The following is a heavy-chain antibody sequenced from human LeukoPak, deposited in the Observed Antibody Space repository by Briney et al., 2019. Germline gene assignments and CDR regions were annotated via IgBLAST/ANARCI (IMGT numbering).Heavy chain of an antibody. CDR2: IYYSGST. CDR1: GGSISSYY. CDR3: ARGGYGDLLFDY. D-gene: IGHD4-17*01. J-gene: IGHJ4*02. Sequence: PSETLSLTCTVSGGSISSYYWSWIRQPPGKGLEWIGYIYYSGSTNYNPSLKSRVTTSVDTSKNQFSLKLSSVTAADTAVYYCARGGYGDLLFDYWGQGTLVTVSS. V-gene: IGHV4-59*12.